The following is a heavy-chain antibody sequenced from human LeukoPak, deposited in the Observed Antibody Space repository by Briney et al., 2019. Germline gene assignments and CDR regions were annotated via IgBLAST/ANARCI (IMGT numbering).Heavy chain of an antibody. CDR3: ARDRRYYYDSSGSSPFDY. V-gene: IGHV4-38-2*02. CDR2: IYHSGST. CDR1: GYSISSGYY. Sequence: SETLSLTCAVSGYSISSGYYWGWIRPPPGKGLEWIGSIYHSGSTYYNPSLKSRVTISVDTSKNQFSLKLSSVTAADTAVYYCARDRRYYYDSSGSSPFDYWGQGTLVTVSS. D-gene: IGHD3-22*01. J-gene: IGHJ4*02.